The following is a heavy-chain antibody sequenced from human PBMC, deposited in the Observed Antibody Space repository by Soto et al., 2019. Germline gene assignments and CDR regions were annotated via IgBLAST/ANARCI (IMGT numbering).Heavy chain of an antibody. J-gene: IGHJ4*02. CDR2: ISAYNGNT. CDR3: ARERATYVTGERYYFDY. D-gene: IGHD7-27*01. Sequence: ASVKVSCKASGYTFTSYGISWVRQAPGQGLEWMGWISAYNGNTNYAQKLQGGVTMTTDTSTSTAYMELRSLRSDDTAVYYCARERATYVTGERYYFDYWGQGTLVTVSS. CDR1: GYTFTSYG. V-gene: IGHV1-18*01.